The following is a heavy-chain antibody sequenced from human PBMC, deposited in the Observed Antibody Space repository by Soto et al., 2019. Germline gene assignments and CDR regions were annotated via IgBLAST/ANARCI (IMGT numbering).Heavy chain of an antibody. D-gene: IGHD4-17*01. CDR3: RVWDGDASFYYYYGMDV. CDR1: GGSISSSSYY. Sequence: QLQLLESGPGLVKTSETQSLTCTVSGGSISSSSYYWGWIRQPPGKGLEWIGSIYYSGSTYYNPSLKSRVTISVDTSKNQFSLKLSSVTAADTAVYYCRVWDGDASFYYYYGMDVWGQGTTVTVSS. V-gene: IGHV4-39*01. J-gene: IGHJ6*02. CDR2: IYYSGST.